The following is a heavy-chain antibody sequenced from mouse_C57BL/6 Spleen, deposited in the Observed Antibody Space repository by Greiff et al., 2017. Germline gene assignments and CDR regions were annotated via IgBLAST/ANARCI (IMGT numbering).Heavy chain of an antibody. Sequence: VQLQQPGAELVKPGASVKLSCKASGYTFTSYWMHWVKQRPGRGLEWIGRSDPNSGGTKYNEKFKSKATLTVDKPSSTAYMQLSSLTSEDSAVYYCARETTVVDYYAMDYWGQGTSVTVSS. CDR1: GYTFTSYW. J-gene: IGHJ4*01. CDR3: ARETTVVDYYAMDY. D-gene: IGHD1-1*01. CDR2: SDPNSGGT. V-gene: IGHV1-72*01.